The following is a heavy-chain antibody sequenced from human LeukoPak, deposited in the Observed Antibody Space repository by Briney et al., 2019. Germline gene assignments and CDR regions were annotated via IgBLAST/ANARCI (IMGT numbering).Heavy chain of an antibody. CDR3: VRESSNNSWGEYFQH. D-gene: IGHD1/OR15-1a*01. CDR1: GFTFSSYW. V-gene: IGHV3-7*01. Sequence: GGSLRLSCAASGFTFSSYWMTWVRQAPGKGLEWVANINQDGSEKYYVDSVKGRFTISRDNAKNSLYLQMNSLRAEDTAVYYCVRESSNNSWGEYFQHWGQGALVTVSS. J-gene: IGHJ1*01. CDR2: INQDGSEK.